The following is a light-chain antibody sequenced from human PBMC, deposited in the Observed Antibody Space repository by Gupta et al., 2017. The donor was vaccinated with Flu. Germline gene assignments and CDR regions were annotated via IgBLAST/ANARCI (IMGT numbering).Light chain of an antibody. V-gene: IGKV1-5*03. CDR1: QSLRSISSW. CDR3: QQYKSYSRT. CDR2: KAS. J-gene: IGKJ1*01. Sequence: VTITCRANQSLRSISSWLAWYQQKPEKAPKLLISKASSVESGVPSRFSGSGSGTEFTLTISSLQPDDFATYYCQQYKSYSRTFGQGTKVEIK.